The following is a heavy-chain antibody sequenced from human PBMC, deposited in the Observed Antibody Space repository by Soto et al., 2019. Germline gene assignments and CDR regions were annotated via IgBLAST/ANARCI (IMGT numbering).Heavy chain of an antibody. CDR1: GGTFSSYA. D-gene: IGHD3-22*01. V-gene: IGHV1-69*13. Sequence: GASVKVSCKASGGTFSSYAISWVRQAPGQGLEWMGGIIPIFGTANYAQKFQGRVTITADESTSTAYMELSSLRSEDTAVYYCAISSLPYYYDSSGYPYYFDYWGQGTLVTVSS. CDR2: IIPIFGTA. CDR3: AISSLPYYYDSSGYPYYFDY. J-gene: IGHJ4*02.